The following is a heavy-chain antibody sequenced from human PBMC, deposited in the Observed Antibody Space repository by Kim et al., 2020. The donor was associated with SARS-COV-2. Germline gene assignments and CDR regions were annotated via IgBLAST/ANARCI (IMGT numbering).Heavy chain of an antibody. CDR2: IYHSGST. J-gene: IGHJ6*02. Sequence: SETLSLTCAVSGGSISSSNWWSWVRQPPGKGLEWIGEIYHSGSTNYNPSLKSRVTISVDKSKNQFSLKLSSVTAADTAVYYCARESPPYGDYRSYGMDVWGQGSTVTLSS. CDR3: ARESPPYGDYRSYGMDV. CDR1: GGSISSSNW. D-gene: IGHD4-17*01. V-gene: IGHV4-4*02.